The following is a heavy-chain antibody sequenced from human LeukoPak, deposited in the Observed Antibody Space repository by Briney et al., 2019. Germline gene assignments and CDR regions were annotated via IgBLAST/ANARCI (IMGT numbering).Heavy chain of an antibody. V-gene: IGHV1-69*06. J-gene: IGHJ4*02. D-gene: IGHD3-3*01. CDR2: IIPIFGTA. Sequence: SVKVSCKASGGTFSSYAISWVRQAPGQGLEWMGGIIPIFGTANYAQKFQGRVTITADKSTSTAYMELSSLRSEDTAVYYCASRNYDFWSGYYSYWGQGTLVTVSS. CDR3: ASRNYDFWSGYYSY. CDR1: GGTFSSYA.